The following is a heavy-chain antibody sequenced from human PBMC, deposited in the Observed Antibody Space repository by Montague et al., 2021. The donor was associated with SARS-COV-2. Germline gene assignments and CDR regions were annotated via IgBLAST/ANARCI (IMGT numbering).Heavy chain of an antibody. CDR3: ARGGTGNYEILDY. CDR2: IYDSGGA. D-gene: IGHD3-3*01. V-gene: IGHV4-59*01. J-gene: IGHJ4*02. CDR1: GGSMRRYY. Sequence: SETLSLTCTISGGSMRRYYWTWIRQLPGKELEWTGSIYDSGGARYNPSLKSRVSISVDASKNQFSLRVTSVTAADTAVYFCARGGTGNYEILDYWGQGILVTVSS.